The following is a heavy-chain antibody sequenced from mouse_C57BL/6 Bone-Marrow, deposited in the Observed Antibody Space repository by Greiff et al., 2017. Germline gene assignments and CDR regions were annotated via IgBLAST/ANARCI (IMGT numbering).Heavy chain of an antibody. CDR3: AREGSYSNYEWYFDV. J-gene: IGHJ1*03. CDR1: GFTFSSYA. Sequence: EVKLMESGGGLVKPGGSLKLSCAASGFTFSSYAMSWVRQTPEKRLEWVATISDGGSYTYYPDNVKGRFTISRDNAKNNLYLQMSHLKSEDTAMYYCAREGSYSNYEWYFDVWGTGTTVTVSS. V-gene: IGHV5-4*01. CDR2: ISDGGSYT. D-gene: IGHD2-5*01.